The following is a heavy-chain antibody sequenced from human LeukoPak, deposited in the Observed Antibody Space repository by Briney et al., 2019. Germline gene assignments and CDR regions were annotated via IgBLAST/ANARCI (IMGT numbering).Heavy chain of an antibody. D-gene: IGHD3-3*01. V-gene: IGHV5-51*01. CDR2: IYPGDSDT. CDR1: GYSFTSYW. Sequence: GESLKISCKGSGYSFTSYWIGWVRQMPGKGLEWMGIIYPGDSDTRYSPSFQGQVTISADKSISTAYLQWSSLKASDTAMYYCARVTYYDLWSGYYTTGGAFDIWGQGTMVTVSS. J-gene: IGHJ3*02. CDR3: ARVTYYDLWSGYYTTGGAFDI.